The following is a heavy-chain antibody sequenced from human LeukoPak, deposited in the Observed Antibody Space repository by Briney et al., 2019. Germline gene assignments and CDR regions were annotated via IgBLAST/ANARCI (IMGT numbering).Heavy chain of an antibody. CDR2: IIPIFGTA. D-gene: IGHD2-2*01. CDR3: ARDLRSRVGSSTSGPYYYYYMDV. J-gene: IGHJ6*03. CDR1: GGTFSSYA. Sequence: GASVKVSCKASGGTFSSYAISWVRQAPGQGLEWMGGIIPIFGTANYAQKFQGRVTITADESTSTAYMELSSLRSEDTAVYYCARDLRSRVGSSTSGPYYYYYMDVWGKGTTVTVSS. V-gene: IGHV1-69*13.